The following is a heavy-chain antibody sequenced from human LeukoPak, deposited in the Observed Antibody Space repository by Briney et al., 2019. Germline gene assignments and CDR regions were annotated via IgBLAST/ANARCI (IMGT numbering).Heavy chain of an antibody. D-gene: IGHD5-24*01. J-gene: IGHJ4*02. V-gene: IGHV3-21*01. Sequence: GGSLRLSCAASGFTFSNYDMTWVRQAPGKGLEWVSSISATTIYRFSAGSVRGRFTISRDNVENSLYMQMNDLRREDTAVYYCARIGLGRDAYNSFDYWGQGTLVIVSS. CDR2: ISATTIYR. CDR3: ARIGLGRDAYNSFDY. CDR1: GFTFSNYD.